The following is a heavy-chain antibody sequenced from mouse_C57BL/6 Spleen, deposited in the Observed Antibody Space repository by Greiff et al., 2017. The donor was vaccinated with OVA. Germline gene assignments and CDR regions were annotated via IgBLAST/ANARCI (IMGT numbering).Heavy chain of an antibody. CDR3: VRGSNYAFAY. J-gene: IGHJ3*01. D-gene: IGHD2-5*01. CDR2: IRSKSNNYAT. V-gene: IGHV10-1*01. Sequence: EVMLVESGGGLVQPKGSLKLSCAASGFSFNTYAMNWVRQAPGKGLEWVARIRSKSNNYATYYADSVKDRFTISRDDSESMLYLQMNNLKTEDTAMYYCVRGSNYAFAYWGQGTLVTVSA. CDR1: GFSFNTYA.